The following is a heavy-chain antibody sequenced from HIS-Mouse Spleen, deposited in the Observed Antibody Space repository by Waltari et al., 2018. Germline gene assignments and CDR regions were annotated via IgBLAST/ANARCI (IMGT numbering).Heavy chain of an antibody. V-gene: IGHV4-59*01. J-gene: IGHJ3*02. CDR3: ARSVYNWNEGAFDI. D-gene: IGHD1-1*01. CDR1: GGSISSYY. Sequence: QVQLQESGPGLVKPSETLSLTCTVSGGSISSYYWSWIRQPPGKGLEWIGYIYYSGSTNYNPSLKSRVTISVDTSKNQFSLELSSVTAADTAVYYCARSVYNWNEGAFDIWGQGTMVTVSS. CDR2: IYYSGST.